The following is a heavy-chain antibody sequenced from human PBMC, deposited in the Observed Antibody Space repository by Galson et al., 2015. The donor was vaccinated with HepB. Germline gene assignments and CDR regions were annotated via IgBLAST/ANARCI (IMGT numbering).Heavy chain of an antibody. V-gene: IGHV1-18*01. CDR3: ARDLRDIVVVVAAKRVGFDY. J-gene: IGHJ4*02. D-gene: IGHD2-15*01. Sequence: SVKVSCKASGYTFTSYGISWVRQAPGQGLEWMGWISAYNGNTNYAQKLQGRVTMTTDTSTSTAYMELRSLRSDDTAVYYCARDLRDIVVVVAAKRVGFDYWGQGTLVTVSS. CDR1: GYTFTSYG. CDR2: ISAYNGNT.